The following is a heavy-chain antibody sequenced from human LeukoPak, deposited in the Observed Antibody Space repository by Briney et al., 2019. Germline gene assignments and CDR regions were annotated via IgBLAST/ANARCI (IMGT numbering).Heavy chain of an antibody. CDR3: AKDASRWPPNHWFAP. Sequence: GEALRLSCGASGLTFSSFAMSGGRRARGRGLEWVSAIRYSGGNTYYAESVKGRFTISRDNSNNTLYLQLNSLRADDTAVYYCAKDASRWPPNHWFAPWGQGTLVSVSS. J-gene: IGHJ5*02. D-gene: IGHD6-13*01. CDR1: GLTFSSFA. CDR2: IRYSGGNT. V-gene: IGHV3-23*01.